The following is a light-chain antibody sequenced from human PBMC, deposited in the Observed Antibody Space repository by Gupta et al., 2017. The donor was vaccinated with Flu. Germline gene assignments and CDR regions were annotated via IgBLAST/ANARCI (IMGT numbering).Light chain of an antibody. Sequence: QSALPQPASVSGSPGQSITISCTGTSSDVGSYNLVSWYQQHPGKAPKLMIYEGSKRPSGVANRFSGSKSGNTASLTISGLQEEDEADYYCCSYAGSSTWVFGGGTKLTVL. CDR2: EGS. CDR1: SSDVGSYNL. J-gene: IGLJ3*02. V-gene: IGLV2-23*01. CDR3: CSYAGSSTWV.